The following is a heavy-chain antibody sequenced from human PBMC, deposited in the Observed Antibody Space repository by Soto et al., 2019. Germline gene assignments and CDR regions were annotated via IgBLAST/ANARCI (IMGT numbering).Heavy chain of an antibody. J-gene: IGHJ5*02. D-gene: IGHD6-19*01. CDR3: AKSGSSGWYGWFDP. CDR1: GFSLRTSGVG. CDR2: IYWNDDK. Sequence: SGPTLVNPTQTLTLTCIFSGFSLRTSGVGVGWIRQPPGRALEWLGFIYWNDDKRYSPSLKSRLTITKDTSKNQVVLTMTNMDPVDSATYYCAKSGSSGWYGWFDPWGQGTLVTVSS. V-gene: IGHV2-5*01.